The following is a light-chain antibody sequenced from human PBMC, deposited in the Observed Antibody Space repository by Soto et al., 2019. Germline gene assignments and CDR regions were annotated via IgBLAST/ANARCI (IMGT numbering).Light chain of an antibody. CDR1: SSDVGGYNY. CDR2: EVS. CDR3: SAYTVSRTYV. V-gene: IGLV2-14*01. J-gene: IGLJ1*01. Sequence: QSVLTQPASVSGSPGQSITISCTGTSSDVGGYNYVSWYQQHPGKAPKLMIYEVSNRPLGVSNRFSGSKSGNTASLTISGLQAEDEADYYCSAYTVSRTYVFGTGTKVTVL.